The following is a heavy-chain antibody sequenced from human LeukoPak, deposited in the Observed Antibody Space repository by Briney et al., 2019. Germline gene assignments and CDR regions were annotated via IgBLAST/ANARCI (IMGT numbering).Heavy chain of an antibody. CDR1: GGSISSGSYY. V-gene: IGHV4-61*02. CDR2: IYTSGST. CDR3: ARARITIFGSGGYYYYMDV. D-gene: IGHD3-3*01. Sequence: ASETLSLTCTVSGGSISSGSYYWSWIRQPAGKGLEWIGRIYTSGSTNYNPSLKSRVTISVDTSKNQFSLKLSSVTAADTAVYYCARARITIFGSGGYYYYMDVWGKGTTVTVSS. J-gene: IGHJ6*03.